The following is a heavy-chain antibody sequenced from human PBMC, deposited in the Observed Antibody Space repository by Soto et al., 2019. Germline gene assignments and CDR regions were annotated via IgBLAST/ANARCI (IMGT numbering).Heavy chain of an antibody. D-gene: IGHD3-10*01. Sequence: ASVKVSCKASGYTFTSYGISWVRQAPGQGLEWMGWISPYNGNTNYAQKLQGGVTMTTDTSTSTAYMELSSLRSDDTAVYYCARVRGGGVLINYYFDYWGQGTLVSGSS. V-gene: IGHV1-18*01. CDR1: GYTFTSYG. CDR2: ISPYNGNT. CDR3: ARVRGGGVLINYYFDY. J-gene: IGHJ4*02.